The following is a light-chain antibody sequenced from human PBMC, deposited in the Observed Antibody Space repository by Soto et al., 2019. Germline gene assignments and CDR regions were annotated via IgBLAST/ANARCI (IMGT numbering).Light chain of an antibody. Sequence: QSVRTQPPSASGTPGQRVTMSCSGSSSNIGSNFVYWYQHLPGTAPKLPMYRNNQRPSGVPDRFSGSKSGTSASLAISGLRSEDEADYYCAAWDDSLNVVFGGGTKLTVL. CDR1: SSNIGSNF. CDR2: RNN. V-gene: IGLV1-47*01. CDR3: AAWDDSLNVV. J-gene: IGLJ2*01.